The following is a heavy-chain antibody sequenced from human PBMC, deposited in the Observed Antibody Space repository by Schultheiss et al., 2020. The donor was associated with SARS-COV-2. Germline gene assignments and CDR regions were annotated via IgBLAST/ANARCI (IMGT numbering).Heavy chain of an antibody. CDR3: ARQFWGFGDPLDY. CDR2: INHSGST. Sequence: SETLSLTCAVYGGSFSGYFWTWIRQSPGKGLEWIGEINHSGSTNYNPSLKSRVTISVDTSKNQFSLKLSSVTAADTAVYYCARQFWGFGDPLDYWGQGTLVTVSS. J-gene: IGHJ4*02. CDR1: GGSFSGYF. V-gene: IGHV4-34*01. D-gene: IGHD3-10*01.